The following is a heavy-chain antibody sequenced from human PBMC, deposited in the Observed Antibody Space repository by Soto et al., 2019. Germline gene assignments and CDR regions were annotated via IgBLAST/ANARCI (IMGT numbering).Heavy chain of an antibody. V-gene: IGHV4-31*03. CDR3: ARAAKATMVRGGICSYNWFDP. J-gene: IGHJ5*02. CDR2: SYYSGST. D-gene: IGHD3-10*01. Sequence: KPSETLSLTCTVSGGSISSGGYYWSWIRQHPGKGLEWIGYSYYSGSTYYNPSLKSRVTISVDTTKNQYSLKLSSVTAADTAVYYCARAAKATMVRGGICSYNWFDPWGQGTLVTVSS. CDR1: GGSISSGGYY.